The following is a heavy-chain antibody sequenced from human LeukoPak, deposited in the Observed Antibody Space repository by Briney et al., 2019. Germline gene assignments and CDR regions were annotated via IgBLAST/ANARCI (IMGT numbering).Heavy chain of an antibody. CDR2: INPSGGST. CDR3: ARRSVRPGASPLFDY. Sequence: ASVTVSFKASRYSFSSYYMHWVRQAHGPGLEWMGIINPSGGSTTYAQKFQGRVTVAIDTSKSTGYMELSSLRSEDTAVFYCARRSVRPGASPLFDYWGQGTLVTVSS. CDR1: RYSFSSYY. J-gene: IGHJ4*02. V-gene: IGHV1-46*01. D-gene: IGHD1-14*01.